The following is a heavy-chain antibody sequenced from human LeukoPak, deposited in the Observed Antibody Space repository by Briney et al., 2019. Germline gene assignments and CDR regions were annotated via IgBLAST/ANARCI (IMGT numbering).Heavy chain of an antibody. CDR1: GFTFSAYG. CDR2: IRYDGSDA. J-gene: IGHJ2*01. Sequence: GGSLRLSCAASGFTFSAYGMHWVRQAPGKGLESVAFIRYDGSDAYYADSMKGRFSISRDNSKNTLYVQMSSLRAEDTAVYYCAKDSGYSSKYWYFNLWGRGTLVTVSS. CDR3: AKDSGYSSKYWYFNL. V-gene: IGHV3-30*02. D-gene: IGHD2-15*01.